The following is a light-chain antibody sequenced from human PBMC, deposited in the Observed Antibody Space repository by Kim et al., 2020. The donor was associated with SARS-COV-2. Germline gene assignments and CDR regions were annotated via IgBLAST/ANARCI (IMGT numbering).Light chain of an antibody. CDR1: RLRSYY. V-gene: IGLV3-19*01. J-gene: IGLJ2*01. CDR2: GKN. CDR3: NSRGSNDNVL. Sequence: VALGKTVRITCQGDRLRSYYATWYQQKPGQAPIVVIYGKNNRPSGIPDRFSGASSGDTASLTITGTQAGDEADYYCNSRGSNDNVLFGGGTQLTVL.